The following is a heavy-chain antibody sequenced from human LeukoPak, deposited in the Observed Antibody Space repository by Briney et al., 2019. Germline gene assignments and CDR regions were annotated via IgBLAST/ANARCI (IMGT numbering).Heavy chain of an antibody. J-gene: IGHJ4*02. D-gene: IGHD3-22*01. Sequence: PGGSLRLSCAASGFTFDDYGMSWGRQAPGKGLEWVSGINWNGGSTGYADSVKGRFTISRDNAKNSLYLQMNSLRAEGTALYYCARADSTGYFLGHFDYWGQGTLVTVSS. V-gene: IGHV3-20*04. CDR2: INWNGGST. CDR1: GFTFDDYG. CDR3: ARADSTGYFLGHFDY.